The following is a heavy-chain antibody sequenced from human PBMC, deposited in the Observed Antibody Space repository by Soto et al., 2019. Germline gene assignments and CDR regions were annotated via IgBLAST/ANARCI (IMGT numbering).Heavy chain of an antibody. CDR1: GGTFSRHA. CDR2: IIPIFGTA. CDR3: GRRWGYDSNDDYYAY. D-gene: IGHD3-22*01. V-gene: IGHV1-69*01. Sequence: QVQLVQSGAEVRKPGSSVKVSCKASGGTFSRHAISWVRQAPGQGLEWMGGIIPIFGTANHAQKFQGRVTIISDESTRKVYMELSSLRSEDTAMYYFGRRWGYDSNDDYYAYGGQGTLVIVSS. J-gene: IGHJ4*02.